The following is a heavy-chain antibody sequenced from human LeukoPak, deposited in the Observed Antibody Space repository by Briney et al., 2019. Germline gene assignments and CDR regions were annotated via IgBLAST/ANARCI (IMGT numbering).Heavy chain of an antibody. V-gene: IGHV3-23*01. Sequence: GGSLRLSCPASGFTFSSYAMSWVRQAPGKGLEWVSAISGSGGSTYYADSVKGRFTISRDNAKNTVFLQMSSLRAEDTALYYCARKSASGNYPLDYWGQGTLVTVSS. CDR2: ISGSGGST. CDR3: ARKSASGNYPLDY. D-gene: IGHD3-10*01. CDR1: GFTFSSYA. J-gene: IGHJ4*02.